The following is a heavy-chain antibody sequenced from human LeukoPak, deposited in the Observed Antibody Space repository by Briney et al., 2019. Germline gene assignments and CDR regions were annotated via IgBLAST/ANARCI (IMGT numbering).Heavy chain of an antibody. V-gene: IGHV3-23*01. CDR3: AKASTRDTGYYFDS. CDR2: IRGTVDNT. D-gene: IGHD3-9*01. CDR1: GFTFSNYA. J-gene: IGHJ4*02. Sequence: GGSLSLSCAASGFTFSNYAMGWVGKAPGKGLEWVSSIRGTVDNTHYADAVKGRFTISRDISKNTLYLQMNSLRAEDTARYYCAKASTRDTGYYFDSWGQGTLVTVSS.